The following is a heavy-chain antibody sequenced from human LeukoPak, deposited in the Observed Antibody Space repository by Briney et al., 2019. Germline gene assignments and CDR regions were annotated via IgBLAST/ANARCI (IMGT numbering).Heavy chain of an antibody. J-gene: IGHJ3*02. CDR2: ISWNSGSI. V-gene: IGHV3-9*03. CDR3: ASKKRGYCIGGSCYGDAFDI. Sequence: PGGSLRLSCAASGFTFDDYAMHWLRQAPGKGLVCVSDISWNSGSIGYADSVKGRFTISRDNAKNSLYLQMNSLRAEDMALYYCASKKRGYCIGGSCYGDAFDIWGQGTMVTVSS. D-gene: IGHD2-15*01. CDR1: GFTFDDYA.